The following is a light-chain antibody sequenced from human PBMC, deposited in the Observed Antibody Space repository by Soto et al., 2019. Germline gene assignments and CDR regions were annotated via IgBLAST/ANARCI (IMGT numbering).Light chain of an antibody. CDR1: QSVSSNF. Sequence: EIVLTQSPGTLSLSPGERATLSCRASQSVSSNFLAWHQQKPGQAPRLLIYGASSRATGIPDRFSGSGSGTHFTLTISSLEPEDLAVYYCQQYGSSPLTFGQGTKVEIK. CDR2: GAS. J-gene: IGKJ1*01. CDR3: QQYGSSPLT. V-gene: IGKV3-20*01.